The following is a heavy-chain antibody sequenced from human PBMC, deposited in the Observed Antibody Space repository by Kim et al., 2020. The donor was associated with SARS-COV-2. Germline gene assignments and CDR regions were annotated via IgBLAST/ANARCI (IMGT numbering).Heavy chain of an antibody. V-gene: IGHV4-59*13. D-gene: IGHD1-26*01. CDR1: GGSISSYY. CDR2: IFNSGRT. J-gene: IGHJ4*02. CDR3: ARASSYYVIDY. Sequence: SETLSLTCTVSGGSISSYYWNWVRQPPGKGLEWIGYIFNSGRTNYNPSLKSRLTISVDTSKNQFSLKLSSVTAADTAMYFCARASSYYVIDYWGQGTLVTVSS.